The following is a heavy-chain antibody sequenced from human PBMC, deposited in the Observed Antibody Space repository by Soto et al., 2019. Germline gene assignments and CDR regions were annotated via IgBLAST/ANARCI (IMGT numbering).Heavy chain of an antibody. D-gene: IGHD2-15*01. V-gene: IGHV4-34*01. CDR1: GGSFSGYY. Sequence: QVQLQQWGAGLLKPSATLSLTCAVYGGSFSGYYWSWIRQPPGKGLEWIGEINHSGSTNYNPSLKSRVTISVDTSKNQFALKLSSVTAAATAVYYCARSRNHRLFRHNWFDPWGQGTLVTVSS. CDR3: ARSRNHRLFRHNWFDP. J-gene: IGHJ5*02. CDR2: INHSGST.